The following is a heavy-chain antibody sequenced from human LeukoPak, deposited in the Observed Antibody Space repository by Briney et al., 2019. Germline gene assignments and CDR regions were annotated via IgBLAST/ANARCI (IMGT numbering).Heavy chain of an antibody. CDR3: ARSFSSSWYRDAFDI. D-gene: IGHD6-13*01. Sequence: GESLKISCKGSGYSFTSYWIGWVRQMPGKGLKWMGIIYPGDSDTRYSPSFQGQVTISADKSISTAYLQWSSLKASDTAMYYCARSFSSSWYRDAFDIWGQGTMVTVSS. CDR2: IYPGDSDT. CDR1: GYSFTSYW. J-gene: IGHJ3*02. V-gene: IGHV5-51*01.